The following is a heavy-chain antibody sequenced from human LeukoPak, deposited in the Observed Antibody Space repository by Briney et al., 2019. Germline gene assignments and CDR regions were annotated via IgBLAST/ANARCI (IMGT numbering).Heavy chain of an antibody. CDR3: VRVRFLELLLIDY. CDR2: IIYIFCTK. J-gene: IGHJ4*02. D-gene: IGHD3-3*01. Sequence: GASVRLSCKASGGPFSSHSIRWVRQAPGQGLEWVGNIIYIFCTKNYAETLQGRVTITRDESTSTDYMELSSVKPEDTGVYCCVRVRFLELLLIDYWGQGTLVTVLS. CDR1: GGPFSSHS. V-gene: IGHV1-69*05.